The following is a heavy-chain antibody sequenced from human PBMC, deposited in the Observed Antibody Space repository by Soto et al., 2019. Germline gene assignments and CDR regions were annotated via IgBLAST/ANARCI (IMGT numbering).Heavy chain of an antibody. CDR1: GFTCSDYY. CDR2: ISSSGSII. D-gene: IGHD4-17*01. CDR3: ARDLFTVITVDY. V-gene: IGHV3-11*01. J-gene: IGHJ4*02. Sequence: QVQLMESGGGLGKPGGSLRLSCAASGFTCSDYYMSWIRQAPGTGLEWVSYISSSGSIIYYADSVKGRFTISRDNAKNSLNLQMNSLTAEDTAVYYCARDLFTVITVDYWGQGTLVTVSS.